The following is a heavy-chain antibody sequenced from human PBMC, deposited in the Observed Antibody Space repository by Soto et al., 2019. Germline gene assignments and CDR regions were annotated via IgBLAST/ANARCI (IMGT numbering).Heavy chain of an antibody. CDR1: GFTFSSYG. D-gene: IGHD6-13*01. CDR3: AKSGLERAADGILGAGY. V-gene: IGHV3-30*18. J-gene: IGHJ4*02. Sequence: QVQLVESGGGVVQPGRSLRLSCAASGFTFSSYGMHWVRQAPGKGLEWVAVISYDGSNKYYADSVKGRFTISRDNSKNTLYLQMNSLRAEDTAVYYCAKSGLERAADGILGAGYWGQGTLVTVSS. CDR2: ISYDGSNK.